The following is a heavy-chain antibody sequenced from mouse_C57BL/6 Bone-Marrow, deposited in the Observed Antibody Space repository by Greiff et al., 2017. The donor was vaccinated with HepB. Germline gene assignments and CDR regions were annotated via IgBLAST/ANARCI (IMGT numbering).Heavy chain of an antibody. D-gene: IGHD2-2*01. CDR3: AREGGLSTMVTTGFDY. CDR1: GFTFSDYG. J-gene: IGHJ2*01. CDR2: ISSGSSTI. V-gene: IGHV5-17*01. Sequence: EVHLVESGGGLVKPGGSLKLSCAASGFTFSDYGMHWVRQAPEKGLEWVAYISSGSSTIYYADTVKGRFTISRDNAKNTLFLQMTSLGSEDTAMYYCAREGGLSTMVTTGFDYWGQGTTLTVSS.